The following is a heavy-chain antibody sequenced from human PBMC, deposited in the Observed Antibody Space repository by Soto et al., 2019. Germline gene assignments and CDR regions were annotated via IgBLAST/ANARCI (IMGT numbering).Heavy chain of an antibody. CDR3: ARKVLDGVGRYAFDI. V-gene: IGHV1-18*01. D-gene: IGHD3-3*01. CDR2: ISAYNGNT. Sequence: QVQLVQSGAEVKKPGASVKVSCKASGYTFTIYGISWVRQAPGQGLERMGWISAYNGNTNYAQKLQGRVTMTTDTSTSTAYIELRSLRSDDTAVYYCARKVLDGVGRYAFDIWGQWTMVTVSS. CDR1: GYTFTIYG. J-gene: IGHJ3*02.